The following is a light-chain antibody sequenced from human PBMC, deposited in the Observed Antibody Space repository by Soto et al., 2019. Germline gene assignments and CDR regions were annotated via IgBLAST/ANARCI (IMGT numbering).Light chain of an antibody. CDR1: NSDIGGYNY. CDR2: GVT. Sequence: QSALTQPASVSGSPGQSITISCTGTNSDIGGYNYVSWYRHHPGEAPKLMIYGVTNRPSGVSTRFSGSKSGNTASLTISGLQDEDEADYYCSSYTSVTIVVFGGSTQLTVL. CDR3: SSYTSVTIVV. J-gene: IGLJ7*01. V-gene: IGLV2-14*01.